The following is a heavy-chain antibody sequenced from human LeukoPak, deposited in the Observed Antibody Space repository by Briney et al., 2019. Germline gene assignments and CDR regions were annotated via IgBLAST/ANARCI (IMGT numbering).Heavy chain of an antibody. CDR1: GYTFTGYY. J-gene: IGHJ4*02. D-gene: IGHD6-13*01. V-gene: IGHV1-2*02. CDR2: INPNSGGT. Sequence: ASVKVSCKASGYTFTGYYMHWVRQAPGQGLEWMGWINPNSGGTNYAQKFQGRVTMTRDTSISTAYMELSRLRSEDTAVYYCARATRGLLPNIAAAVYYFDFWGQGTLVTVSS. CDR3: ARATRGLLPNIAAAVYYFDF.